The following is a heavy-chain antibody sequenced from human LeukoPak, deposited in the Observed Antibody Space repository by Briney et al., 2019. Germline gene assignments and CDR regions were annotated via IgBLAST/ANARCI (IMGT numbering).Heavy chain of an antibody. CDR2: INPSGGST. D-gene: IGHD6-19*01. J-gene: IGHJ4*02. Sequence: ASVKVSCKASGYSFMNYYMHWVRQAPGQGLEWMGIINPSGGSTSFAQKFQGRVTVTWDTSTSTVFMEVSSLRSEDTAVYYCASVPGYSSGWHFDYWGQGTLATVSS. CDR3: ASVPGYSSGWHFDY. CDR1: GYSFMNYY. V-gene: IGHV1-46*01.